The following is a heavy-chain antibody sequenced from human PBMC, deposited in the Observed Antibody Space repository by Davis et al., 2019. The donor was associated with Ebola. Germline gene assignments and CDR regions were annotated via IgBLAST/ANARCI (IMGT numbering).Heavy chain of an antibody. CDR3: ARDREYYDFWSGYYSYYYYGMDV. Sequence: AASVKVSCKASGGTFSSYAISWVRQAPGQGLEWMGRIIPILGIANYAQKFQGRVTITADKSTSTAYMELSSLRSDDTAVYYCARDREYYDFWSGYYSYYYYGMDVWGQGTTVTVSS. J-gene: IGHJ6*02. D-gene: IGHD3-3*01. CDR1: GGTFSSYA. V-gene: IGHV1-69*04. CDR2: IIPILGIA.